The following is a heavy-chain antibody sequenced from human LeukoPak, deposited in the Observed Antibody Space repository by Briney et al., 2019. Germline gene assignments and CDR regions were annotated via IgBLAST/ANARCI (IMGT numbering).Heavy chain of an antibody. CDR2: INHSGST. D-gene: IGHD5-18*01. V-gene: IGHV4-34*01. CDR1: GGSFSGYY. J-gene: IGHJ3*02. CDR3: ARGPIQLWSKGAFDI. Sequence: SETLSLTCAVYGGSFSGYYWSWIRQPPGKGLEWIGEINHSGSTNYNPSLKSRVTISVDTSKNQFSLKLSSVTAADTAVYYCARGPIQLWSKGAFDIWGQGTKVTVSS.